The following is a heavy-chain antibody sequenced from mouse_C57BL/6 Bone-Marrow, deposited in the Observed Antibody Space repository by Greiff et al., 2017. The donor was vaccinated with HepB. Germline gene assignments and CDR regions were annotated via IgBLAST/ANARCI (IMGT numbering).Heavy chain of an antibody. CDR2: IDPENGDT. J-gene: IGHJ2*01. V-gene: IGHV14-4*01. CDR3: TTGRGKDY. Sequence: EVQLQQSGAELVRPGASVKLSCTASGFNIKDDYMHWVKQRPEQGLEWIGWIDPENGDTEYASKFQGKATITADTSSNTAYLQLSSLTSEDTAVYYCTTGRGKDYWGKGTTLTVSS. CDR1: GFNIKDDY. D-gene: IGHD2-1*01.